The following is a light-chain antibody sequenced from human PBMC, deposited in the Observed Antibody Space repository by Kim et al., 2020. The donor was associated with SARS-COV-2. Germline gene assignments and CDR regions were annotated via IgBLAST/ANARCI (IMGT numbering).Light chain of an antibody. V-gene: IGLV1-51*01. J-gene: IGLJ2*01. CDR1: SSNIGQNY. Sequence: GQKVTISCAGSSSNIGQNYVSWYQQLPGTAPKPLIYDNNKRHSGIPDRFSGSKSGTSATLGITGLQTGDEADYYCGTWDSSLNGLVFGGGTQLTVL. CDR2: DNN. CDR3: GTWDSSLNGLV.